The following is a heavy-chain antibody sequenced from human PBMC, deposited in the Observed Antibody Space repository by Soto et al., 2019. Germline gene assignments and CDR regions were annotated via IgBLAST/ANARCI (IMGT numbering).Heavy chain of an antibody. Sequence: EVQLVESGGGLVQPGGSLRLSCAASGFTFSSYSMNWVRQAPGKGLEWVSYISSSSTTKYYSDSVKGRFTISRANAKNTLYQPMNSLRAEDTAVYYCAGAGCSSSHCLTWFDPWGQGTLVTVSS. J-gene: IGHJ5*02. CDR2: ISSSSTTK. D-gene: IGHD2-2*01. V-gene: IGHV3-48*04. CDR1: GFTFSSYS. CDR3: AGAGCSSSHCLTWFDP.